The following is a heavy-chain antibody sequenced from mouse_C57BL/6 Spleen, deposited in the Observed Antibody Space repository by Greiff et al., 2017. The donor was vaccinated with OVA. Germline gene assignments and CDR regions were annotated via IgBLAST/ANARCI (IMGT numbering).Heavy chain of an antibody. Sequence: DVMLVESGGGLVQPRGSLSLSCAASGFTFTDYYMSWVRQPPGKTLEWLGFIRNKANGYTTEYSASVTGRFPISRDNSQPILYLLMNALIAVDSATYYCARYPYDYSSSYWYFEVWGTGTTVTVSS. CDR1: GFTFTDYY. CDR3: ARYPYDYSSSYWYFEV. J-gene: IGHJ1*03. D-gene: IGHD1-1*01. CDR2: IRNKANGYTT. V-gene: IGHV7-3*01.